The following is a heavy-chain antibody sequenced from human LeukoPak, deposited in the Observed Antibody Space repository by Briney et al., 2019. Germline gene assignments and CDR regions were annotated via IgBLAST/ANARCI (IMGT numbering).Heavy chain of an antibody. CDR2: ISSDSKTI. CDR3: ASPFDY. Sequence: PGGSLRLSCTASGFTFNTYSMNWVRQAQGKGLEWVSYISSDSKTIYYADSVKGRFTISRDNAKNSLYLQMDSLRAEDTAVYYCASPFDYWGQGTLVTVSS. CDR1: GFTFNTYS. V-gene: IGHV3-48*01. J-gene: IGHJ4*02.